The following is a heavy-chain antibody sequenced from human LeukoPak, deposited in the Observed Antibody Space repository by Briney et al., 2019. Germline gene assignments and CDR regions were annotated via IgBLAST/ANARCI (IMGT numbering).Heavy chain of an antibody. CDR2: IRYDGSNK. Sequence: GGSLRLSCAASGSTFSSYGMHWVRQAPGKGLEWVAFIRYDGSNKNYADSVKGRFTISRDNSKNTLYLQMNSLRGEDTAVYYCAKDLIGTWAPDYWGQGTLVTVSS. J-gene: IGHJ4*02. D-gene: IGHD1-1*01. V-gene: IGHV3-30*02. CDR1: GSTFSSYG. CDR3: AKDLIGTWAPDY.